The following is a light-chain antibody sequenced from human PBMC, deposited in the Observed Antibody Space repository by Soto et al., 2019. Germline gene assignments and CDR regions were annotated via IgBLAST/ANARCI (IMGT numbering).Light chain of an antibody. J-gene: IGLJ1*01. V-gene: IGLV2-8*01. Sequence: TSSDVGGYNYVSWYQQHPGKAPKIMIYEVTKRTSGVPDRYSGSKSGNTASLNDAKLQAEDEADYYCSSYVSGNIHVFGTGLKVTAL. CDR2: EVT. CDR3: SSYVSGNIHV. CDR1: SSDVGGYNY.